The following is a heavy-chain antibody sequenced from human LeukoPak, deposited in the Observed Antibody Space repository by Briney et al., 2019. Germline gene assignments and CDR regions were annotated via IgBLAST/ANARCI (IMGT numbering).Heavy chain of an antibody. D-gene: IGHD3-10*01. V-gene: IGHV3-23*01. CDR3: ATTIISDFDY. CDR2: ISGSGDTT. CDR1: GFTFSIYA. J-gene: IGHJ4*02. Sequence: GGSLRLSCAASGFTFSIYAMNWVRQAPGKGLEWVSSISGSGDTTWYADSVKGRFTISRDNSKNTLYLQMNSLRAEDTAVYSCATTIISDFDYWGQGTLVTVSS.